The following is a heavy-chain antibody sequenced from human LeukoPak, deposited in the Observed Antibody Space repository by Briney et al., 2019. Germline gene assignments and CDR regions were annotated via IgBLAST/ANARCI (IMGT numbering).Heavy chain of an antibody. D-gene: IGHD3/OR15-3a*01. CDR2: ISSSSSYI. J-gene: IGHJ4*02. CDR1: GFTFSSYS. CDR3: TRENWTKDY. V-gene: IGHV3-21*01. Sequence: GGSLRLSCAASGFTFSSYSMKWVRQAPGKGLEWVSSISSSSSYIYYADSVKGRFAISRDNAKNSLYLQMNSLRAEDTGLYYCTRENWTKDYCGRGTLVTVSS.